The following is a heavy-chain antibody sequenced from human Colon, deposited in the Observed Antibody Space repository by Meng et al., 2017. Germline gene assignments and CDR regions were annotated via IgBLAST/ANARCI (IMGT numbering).Heavy chain of an antibody. CDR1: GASVSSGNYY. V-gene: IGHV4-61*01. J-gene: IGHJ4*02. CDR2: VDYSGST. Sequence: QVTQEEFSPGLLRPAVTPAPPCTAPGASVSSGNYYWSWIRQPPGKGLEYIAYVDYSGSTHYNSSLKRRVTMSVDTSKKQLALKLSSVTAADTAVYYCAGGPWEFDYWGQGTLVTVSS. D-gene: IGHD1-26*01. CDR3: AGGPWEFDY.